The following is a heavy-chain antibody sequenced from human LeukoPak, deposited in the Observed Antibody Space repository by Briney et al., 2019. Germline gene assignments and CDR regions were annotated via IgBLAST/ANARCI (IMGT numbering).Heavy chain of an antibody. CDR2: IYYSGST. CDR3: ARLKATMVRGVIIPPNQNYYYYGMDV. Sequence: PSETLSLTCTVSGGSISSYYWSWIRQPPGKGLEWIGYIYYSGSTNYNPSLKSRVTISVDTSKNQFSLKLSSVTAADTAVYYCARLKATMVRGVIIPPNQNYYYYGMDVWGQGTTVTVS. J-gene: IGHJ6*02. D-gene: IGHD3-10*01. V-gene: IGHV4-59*08. CDR1: GGSISSYY.